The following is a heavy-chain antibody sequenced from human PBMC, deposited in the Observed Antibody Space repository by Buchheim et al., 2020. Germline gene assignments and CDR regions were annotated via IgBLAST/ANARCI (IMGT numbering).Heavy chain of an antibody. CDR3: ARRIGYYYYYYGMDV. J-gene: IGHJ6*02. V-gene: IGHV4-34*01. D-gene: IGHD2-15*01. CDR2: INHSGST. CDR1: GGSFSGYY. Sequence: QVQLQQWGAGLLKPSETPSLTCAVYGGSFSGYYWSWIRQPPGKGLEWIGEINHSGSTNYNPSLKSRVTISVDTSKNQFSLKLSSVTAADTAVYYCARRIGYYYYYYGMDVWGQGTT.